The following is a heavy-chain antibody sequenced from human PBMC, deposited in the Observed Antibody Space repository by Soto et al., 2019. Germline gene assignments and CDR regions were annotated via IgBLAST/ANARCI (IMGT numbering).Heavy chain of an antibody. Sequence: QVQLQESGPGLVKPSQTLSLTCTVSDGSISSGGYYWNWIRQYSGKGLEWIGYIYYSGSTFYNPSLKSRLITSLDTSKNQFSLKLSSVTAADTAVYYCARDRTGYFDDWGQGTLVTVSS. J-gene: IGHJ4*02. CDR2: IYYSGST. CDR3: ARDRTGYFDD. V-gene: IGHV4-31*03. CDR1: DGSISSGGYY.